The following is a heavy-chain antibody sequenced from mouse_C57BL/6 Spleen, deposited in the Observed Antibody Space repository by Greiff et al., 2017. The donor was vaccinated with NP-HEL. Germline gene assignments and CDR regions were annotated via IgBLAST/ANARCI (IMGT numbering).Heavy chain of an antibody. CDR2: ISDGGSYT. CDR3: ARDRSYSNYDAMDY. J-gene: IGHJ4*01. V-gene: IGHV5-4*01. D-gene: IGHD2-5*01. CDR1: GFTFSSYA. Sequence: EVQRVESGGGLVKPGGSLKLSCAASGFTFSSYAMSWVRQTPEKRLEWVATISDGGSYTYYPDNVKGRFTISRDNAKNNLYLQMSHLKSEDTAMYYCARDRSYSNYDAMDYWGQGTSVTVSS.